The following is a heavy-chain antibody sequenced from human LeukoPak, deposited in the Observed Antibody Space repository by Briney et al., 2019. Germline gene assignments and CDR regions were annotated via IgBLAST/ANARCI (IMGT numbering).Heavy chain of an antibody. J-gene: IGHJ4*02. Sequence: GGSLRLSCEASGFTLSTYWMNWVRQVPGKGLDWVANINPDGSGKRYVDSVKGRFTIARDNADNSLSLQMNSLRAEDTAVYYCARDVDDRFHFDYWGQGTLVTVSS. D-gene: IGHD1-1*01. CDR2: INPDGSGK. CDR1: GFTLSTYW. CDR3: ARDVDDRFHFDY. V-gene: IGHV3-7*01.